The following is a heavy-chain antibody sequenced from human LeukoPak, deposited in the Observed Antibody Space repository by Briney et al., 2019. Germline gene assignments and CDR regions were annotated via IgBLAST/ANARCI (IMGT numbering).Heavy chain of an antibody. Sequence: PGRSLTLSCAASGFAFSGYSMHWVRQAPGKGLEWVAVISYDGHNKDYADSVKGRFTISRDNAKNSLYLQMNSLRAEDTAVYYCARDSYYGSGSYLYYYYGMDVWGQGTTVTVSS. V-gene: IGHV3-30-3*01. CDR2: ISYDGHNK. CDR1: GFAFSGYS. CDR3: ARDSYYGSGSYLYYYYGMDV. J-gene: IGHJ6*02. D-gene: IGHD3-10*01.